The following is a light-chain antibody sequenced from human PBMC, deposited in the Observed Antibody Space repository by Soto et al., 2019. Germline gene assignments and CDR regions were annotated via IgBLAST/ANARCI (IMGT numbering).Light chain of an antibody. J-gene: IGLJ1*01. Sequence: QSVLTQPRSVSGSPGQSVTISCTGSSSDVGGNNFVSWYQQQPGRAPKLLISDVSQRPSGVPERFSGSKSGNTASLAISGLQDEDEADYYCCAYAGTIAPYVFGTGIKVTVL. CDR2: DVS. V-gene: IGLV2-11*01. CDR3: CAYAGTIAPYV. CDR1: SSDVGGNNF.